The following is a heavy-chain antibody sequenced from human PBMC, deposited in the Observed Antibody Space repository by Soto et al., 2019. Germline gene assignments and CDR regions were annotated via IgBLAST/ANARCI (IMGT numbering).Heavy chain of an antibody. J-gene: IGHJ4*02. V-gene: IGHV3-33*01. D-gene: IGHD3-16*01. CDR2: IYYDGTNK. CDR3: ASQRGGGSGGLYYFDY. CDR1: GFTFSNFA. Sequence: QVQLVESGGDVVQPGRSLRLSCAASGFTFSNFAMHWVRQAPGKGLEWVSIIYYDGTNKYYADSVQGRFTISRDNSKNTLYLQMNSLRVEDTAVYYCASQRGGGSGGLYYFDYWGQGTLVTVSS.